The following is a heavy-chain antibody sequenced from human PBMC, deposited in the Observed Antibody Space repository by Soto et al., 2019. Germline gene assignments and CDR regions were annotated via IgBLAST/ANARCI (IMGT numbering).Heavy chain of an antibody. CDR1: GGSISSGGYY. CDR3: ARDIVVVPTVRNRGDYMDV. V-gene: IGHV4-31*03. J-gene: IGHJ6*03. D-gene: IGHD2-2*01. CDR2: IYYSGST. Sequence: SETLSLTCTVSGGSISSGGYYWSWIRQHPGKGLEWIGYIYYSGSTYYNPSLKSRVTISVDTSKNQFSLKLSSVTAADTAVYYCARDIVVVPTVRNRGDYMDVWGKGTTVTVSS.